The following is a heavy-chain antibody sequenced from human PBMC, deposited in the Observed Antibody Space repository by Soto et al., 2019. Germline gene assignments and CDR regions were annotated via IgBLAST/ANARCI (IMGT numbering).Heavy chain of an antibody. V-gene: IGHV2-5*02. CDR3: AHYGSGTYYSLAPYYDSSGYHYYFDH. Sequence: SGPTLVNPTQTLTLTCTFFGFTLSTSGVGVGWIRQPPGKALEWLALIYWDDDKRYSPSLKSRLTITKDTSKNQVVLTMTNMDPVDTATYYCAHYGSGTYYSLAPYYDSSGYHYYFDHWGQGTLVTVSS. CDR1: GFTLSTSGVG. D-gene: IGHD3-22*01. CDR2: IYWDDDK. J-gene: IGHJ4*02.